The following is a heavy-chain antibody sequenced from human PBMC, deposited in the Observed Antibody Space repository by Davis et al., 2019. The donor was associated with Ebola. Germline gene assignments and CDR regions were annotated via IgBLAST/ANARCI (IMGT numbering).Heavy chain of an antibody. CDR1: GFTFGSYW. J-gene: IGHJ4*02. D-gene: IGHD3-16*01. Sequence: GESLKISCAASGFTFGSYWIHWVRQTPGKGLVWVSRIKIDGSSTTYADSVKGRFTISRENAKKSLYLQMNSLRAGDTAVYYCARAAFGTLFYDFWGQGTLVTVSS. CDR2: IKIDGSST. V-gene: IGHV3-74*01. CDR3: ARAAFGTLFYDF.